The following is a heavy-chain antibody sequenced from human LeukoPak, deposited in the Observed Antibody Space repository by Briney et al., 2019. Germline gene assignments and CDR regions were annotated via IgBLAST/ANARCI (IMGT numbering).Heavy chain of an antibody. J-gene: IGHJ4*02. D-gene: IGHD2-15*01. CDR1: GFTFSNAW. V-gene: IGHV3-15*01. Sequence: GGSLRLSCAASGFTFSNAWMSWVRQAPGKGLEWVGRIKTKTDGGTTDYAAPVKGRFTISRDDSKSTLYLQMNSLKIEGTAVYYCTTPVVVAAARDYWGQGILVTVSS. CDR3: TTPVVVAAARDY. CDR2: IKTKTDGGTT.